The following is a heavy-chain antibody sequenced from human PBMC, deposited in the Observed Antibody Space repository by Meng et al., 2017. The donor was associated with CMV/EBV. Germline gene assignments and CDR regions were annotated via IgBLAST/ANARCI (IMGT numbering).Heavy chain of an antibody. V-gene: IGHV3-30*04. CDR3: ARLPIIAARLNSVWFDP. D-gene: IGHD6-6*01. CDR1: GFTFSSYA. J-gene: IGHJ5*02. Sequence: GGSLRLSCAASGFTFSSYAMHWVRQAPGKGLEWVAVISYDGSNKYYADSVKGRFTISRDNSKNTLYLQMNSLRAEDTAVYYCARLPIIAARLNSVWFDPWGQGTLVTVPS. CDR2: ISYDGSNK.